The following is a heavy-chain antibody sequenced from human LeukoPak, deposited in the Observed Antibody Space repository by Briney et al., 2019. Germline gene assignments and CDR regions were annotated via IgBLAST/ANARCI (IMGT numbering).Heavy chain of an antibody. CDR3: ARDPAVAGRESYYYYYMDV. Sequence: GSLRLSCAASGFTVSSNYMSWVRQAPGKGLEWVSVIYSGGSTYYADSVKGRFTISRDNSKNTPYLQMNSLRAEDTAVYYCARDPAVAGRESYYYYYMDVWGKGATVTVSS. D-gene: IGHD6-19*01. V-gene: IGHV3-66*01. CDR2: IYSGGST. J-gene: IGHJ6*03. CDR1: GFTVSSNY.